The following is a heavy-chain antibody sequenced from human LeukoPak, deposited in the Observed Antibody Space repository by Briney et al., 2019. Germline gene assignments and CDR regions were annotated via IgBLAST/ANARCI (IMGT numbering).Heavy chain of an antibody. CDR3: AIGDGLGELSSSFEY. J-gene: IGHJ4*02. V-gene: IGHV3-7*01. CDR1: AFTFSNYW. D-gene: IGHD3-16*02. Sequence: GGSLRLSCAASAFTFSNYWMTWVRQAPGKGLEWVANINQDGSDKCYVDSVEGRFTISRDNAKNSLYLQMNSLRVEDTAVYYCAIGDGLGELSSSFEYWGQGTLVTVSS. CDR2: INQDGSDK.